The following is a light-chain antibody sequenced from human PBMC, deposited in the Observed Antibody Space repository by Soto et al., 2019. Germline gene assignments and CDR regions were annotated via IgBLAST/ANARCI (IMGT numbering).Light chain of an antibody. V-gene: IGLV2-14*01. J-gene: IGLJ1*01. CDR2: EVS. Sequence: QSALTQPASVSGSPGQSITISCTGTSSDVGAYNYVSWYQQHPGKAPKLIIYEVSNRPSGISSRFSGSRSGNTASLTLSGLQAEDEADYYCSAYSSSVAFGFGTGTKLTVL. CDR3: SAYSSSVAFG. CDR1: SSDVGAYNY.